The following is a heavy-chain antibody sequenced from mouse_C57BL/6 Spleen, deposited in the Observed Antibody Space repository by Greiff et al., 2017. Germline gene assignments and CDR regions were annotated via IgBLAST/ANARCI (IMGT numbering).Heavy chain of an antibody. D-gene: IGHD3-2*02. CDR3: ASHSSGPAWFAY. V-gene: IGHV1-50*01. CDR1: GYTFTSYW. J-gene: IGHJ3*01. CDR2: IDPSDSYT. Sequence: QVQLQQSGAELVKPGASVKLSCKASGYTFTSYWMQWVKQRPGQGLEWIGEIDPSDSYTNYNQKFKGKATLTVDTSSSTAYMQLSSLTSEDSAVYYCASHSSGPAWFAYWGQGTLVTVSA.